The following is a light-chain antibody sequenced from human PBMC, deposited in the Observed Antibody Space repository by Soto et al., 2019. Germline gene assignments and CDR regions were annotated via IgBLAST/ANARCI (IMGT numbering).Light chain of an antibody. CDR1: SSDVGGYNY. CDR3: SSITSANTLA. J-gene: IGLJ2*01. CDR2: EVS. Sequence: QSALTQPASVSGSPGQSITISCTGTSSDVGGYNYVSWYQQHPGKAPKVIINEVSYRPSGVSNRSSGSTSGNTASLTISGLPDEDEDGYYCSSITSANTLAFGGGTKVTVL. V-gene: IGLV2-14*01.